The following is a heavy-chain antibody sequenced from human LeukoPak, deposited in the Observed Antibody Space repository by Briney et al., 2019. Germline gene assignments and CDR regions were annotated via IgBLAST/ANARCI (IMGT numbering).Heavy chain of an antibody. CDR2: INPDGTKT. V-gene: IGHV3-7*01. J-gene: IGHJ4*01. Sequence: GGSLRLSCAASGFALSLYWMTWVRQAPGKGLEWVANINPDGTKTSYADFVEGRFTISRDNAKNLLYLQMRSLRAGDTAVYYCANSPMILDGHYWGHGTLVTVSS. CDR1: GFALSLYW. D-gene: IGHD3-22*01. CDR3: ANSPMILDGHY.